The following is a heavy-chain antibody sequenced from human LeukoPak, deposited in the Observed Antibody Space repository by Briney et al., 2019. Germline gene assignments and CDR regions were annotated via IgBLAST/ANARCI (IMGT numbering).Heavy chain of an antibody. Sequence: GGSLRLSCAASGFNYSHYGMHWVRQAPGKGLEWVAVIWSDGTEKYYGDAVKGRFTISRDNSRNTLYLQMNSLRGEDTAVYYCAKDAQRGFDYSNSLEKWGQGTLVTVSS. D-gene: IGHD4-11*01. V-gene: IGHV3-33*06. CDR1: GFNYSHYG. CDR3: AKDAQRGFDYSNSLEK. J-gene: IGHJ4*02. CDR2: IWSDGTEK.